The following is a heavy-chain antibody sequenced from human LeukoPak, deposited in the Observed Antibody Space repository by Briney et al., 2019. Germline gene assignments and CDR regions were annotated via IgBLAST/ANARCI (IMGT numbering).Heavy chain of an antibody. D-gene: IGHD6-13*01. V-gene: IGHV1-18*01. Sequence: ASVKVSCKASGYTFTSYGISWVRQAPGQGLEWMGWISAYNGNTNYAQKLQGRVTMTTDTSTSTAYMELRSLRSDDTAVYYCARERGYSSSWYFPFDYWGQETLVTVSS. J-gene: IGHJ4*02. CDR2: ISAYNGNT. CDR1: GYTFTSYG. CDR3: ARERGYSSSWYFPFDY.